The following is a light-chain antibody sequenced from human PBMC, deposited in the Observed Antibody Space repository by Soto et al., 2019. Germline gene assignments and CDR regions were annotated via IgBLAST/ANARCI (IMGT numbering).Light chain of an antibody. CDR1: QSIYSNY. CDR2: GAS. CDR3: QHYVNSPRT. Sequence: EIVLTQSPGTLSLSPGERATLSCRASQSIYSNYLAWYQQKPGQAPRLLIYGASTSITGIPGRFRGSGSGNDFALTITRLEPEDFAVYYCQHYVNSPRTFGQGTKVEIK. J-gene: IGKJ1*01. V-gene: IGKV3-20*01.